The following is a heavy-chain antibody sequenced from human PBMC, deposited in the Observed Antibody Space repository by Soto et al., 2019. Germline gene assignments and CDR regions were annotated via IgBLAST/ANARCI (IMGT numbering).Heavy chain of an antibody. CDR3: ARVPSP. CDR2: IYYSGST. Sequence: PSETLSLTCTVSGGSISDDTYYWGWIRQPPGKGLEWIGYIYYSGSTSYNPSLKSRVTMSVDTSKNQFSLKLRSVTAADTAVYYCARVPSPWGQGNLVTVS. J-gene: IGHJ5*02. CDR1: GGSISDDTYY. V-gene: IGHV4-31*03.